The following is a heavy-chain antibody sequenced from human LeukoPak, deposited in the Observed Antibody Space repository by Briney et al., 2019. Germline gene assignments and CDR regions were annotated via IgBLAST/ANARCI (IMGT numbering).Heavy chain of an antibody. CDR1: GFTFDDYA. Sequence: GGSLRLSCTASGFTFDDYAMHWVRQAPGQGLEWVSGISWNSGSIGYADSVKGRFTISRDNAKNSLYLQMSSLRAEDIALYYCAKAKRGYSYGFDYWGQGTLVTVSS. CDR2: ISWNSGSI. J-gene: IGHJ4*02. V-gene: IGHV3-9*03. D-gene: IGHD5-18*01. CDR3: AKAKRGYSYGFDY.